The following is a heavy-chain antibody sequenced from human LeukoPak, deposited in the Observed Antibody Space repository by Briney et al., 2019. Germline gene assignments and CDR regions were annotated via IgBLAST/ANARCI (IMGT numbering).Heavy chain of an antibody. CDR3: ARVNIAAAGTIDY. V-gene: IGHV5-51*01. D-gene: IGHD6-13*01. CDR2: IYPGDSDT. CDR1: GYRFTTYW. J-gene: IGHJ4*02. Sequence: GESLKISCKGSGYRFTTYWIGWVRQMPGKGLEWMGIIYPGDSDTRYSPSFQGQVTISADKSISTAYLQWSSLKASDTAMYYCARVNIAAAGTIDYWGQGTLVTVSS.